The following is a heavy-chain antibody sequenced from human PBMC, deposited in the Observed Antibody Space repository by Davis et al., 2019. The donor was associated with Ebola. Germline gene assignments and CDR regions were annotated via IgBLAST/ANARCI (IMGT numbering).Heavy chain of an antibody. CDR1: GGSISSSNW. V-gene: IGHV4-4*02. CDR3: ARVGDFWSGYFAYYYMDV. D-gene: IGHD3-3*01. CDR2: IYHSGST. J-gene: IGHJ6*03. Sequence: PSETLSLTCAVSGGSISSSNWWSWVRQPPGKGLEWIGEIYHSGSTNYNPSLKSRVTISVDTSKNQFSLKLGSVTAADTAVYYCARVGDFWSGYFAYYYMDVWGKGTTVTVSS.